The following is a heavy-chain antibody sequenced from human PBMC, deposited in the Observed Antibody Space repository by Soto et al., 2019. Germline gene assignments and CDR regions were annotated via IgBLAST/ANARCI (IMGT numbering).Heavy chain of an antibody. J-gene: IGHJ4*02. CDR1: GFTFSSYA. CDR2: ISYDGSNK. D-gene: IGHD5-18*01. V-gene: IGHV3-30-3*01. CDR3: ARAPRGRGYSYGYGDY. Sequence: QVQLVESGGGVVQPGRSLRLSCAASGFTFSSYAMHWVRQAPGKGLEWVAVISYDGSNKYYADSVKGRFTISRDNSKNXLYLQMNSLRAEDTAVYYCARAPRGRGYSYGYGDYWGQGTLVTVSS.